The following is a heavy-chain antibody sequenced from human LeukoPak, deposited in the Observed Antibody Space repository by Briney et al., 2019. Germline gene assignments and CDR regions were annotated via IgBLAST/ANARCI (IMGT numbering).Heavy chain of an antibody. D-gene: IGHD1-26*01. CDR2: INAGNGNT. CDR1: GYTFTSYV. V-gene: IGHV1-3*03. Sequence: ASVKVSCKASGYTFTSYVIHWVRQAPGQRLEWMGWINAGNGNTKYSQELQDRVTITRDTSASTAYMELSSLRSEDMAVYYCARVGIVGATVAFDIWGQGTMVTVSS. J-gene: IGHJ3*02. CDR3: ARVGIVGATVAFDI.